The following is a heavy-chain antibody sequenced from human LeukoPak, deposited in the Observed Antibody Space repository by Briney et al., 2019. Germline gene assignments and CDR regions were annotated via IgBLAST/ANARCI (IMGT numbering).Heavy chain of an antibody. CDR1: GGSISSGGYY. V-gene: IGHV4-31*03. D-gene: IGHD3-10*01. CDR2: IYYSGST. CDR3: ARFYGSGSYSTPDAFDI. Sequence: PSETLSLTCTVSGGSISSGGYYRSWIRQHPGKGLEWIGYIYYSGSTYYNPSLKSRVTISVDTSKNQFSLKLSSVTAADTAVYYCARFYGSGSYSTPDAFDIWGQGTMVTVSS. J-gene: IGHJ3*02.